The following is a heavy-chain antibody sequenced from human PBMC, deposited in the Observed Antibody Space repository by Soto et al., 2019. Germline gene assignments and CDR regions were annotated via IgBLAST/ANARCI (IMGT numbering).Heavy chain of an antibody. V-gene: IGHV3-13*01. J-gene: IGHJ4*02. CDR2: IGTAGDT. CDR1: GFTFSSYD. D-gene: IGHD4-17*01. Sequence: GGSLRLSCAASGFTFSSYDMHWVRQATGKGLEWVSAIGTAGDTYYPGSVKGRFTISRENAKNSLYLQMNSLRAGDTAVYYCARGSQDGDFFDYWGQGTLVTVSS. CDR3: ARGSQDGDFFDY.